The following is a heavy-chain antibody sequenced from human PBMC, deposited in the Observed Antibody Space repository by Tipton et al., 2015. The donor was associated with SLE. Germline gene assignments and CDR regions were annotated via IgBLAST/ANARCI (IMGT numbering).Heavy chain of an antibody. D-gene: IGHD6-13*01. V-gene: IGHV4-59*01. CDR2: VYKN. Sequence: TLSLTCYVTGVSISNYYWTWIRQSPGKGLEWIGNVYKNYNPSLESRVTISVDTSRNLFSLNLSSVTAADTAVYYCAGLYSSSWLPFGSYYYGMFVWGQGPTVTVSS. CDR3: AGLYSSSWLPFGSYYYGMFV. CDR1: GVSISNYY. J-gene: IGHJ6*02.